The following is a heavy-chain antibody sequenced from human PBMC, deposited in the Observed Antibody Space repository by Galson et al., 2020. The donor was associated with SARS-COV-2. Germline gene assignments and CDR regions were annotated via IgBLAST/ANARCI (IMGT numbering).Heavy chain of an antibody. Sequence: GESLKISCAASGFTVSGIYMSWVRQAPGKGLEWVSLIYTGGTTHYADSVKGRFTISRDNSKNTVYLQMNSLRADDTAVYYCARAAGYTWGQGTMVTVSS. D-gene: IGHD6-25*01. V-gene: IGHV3-66*01. J-gene: IGHJ3*02. CDR2: IYTGGTT. CDR1: GFTVSGIY. CDR3: ARAAGYT.